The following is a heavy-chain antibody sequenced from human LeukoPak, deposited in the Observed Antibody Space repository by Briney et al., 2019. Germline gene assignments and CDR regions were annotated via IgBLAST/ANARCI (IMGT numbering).Heavy chain of an antibody. D-gene: IGHD5-12*01. CDR1: GFTFSSYA. Sequence: GGSLRLSCAASGFTFSSYAMHWVRQAPGKGLEWVAVISYDGSNKYYADSVKGRFTISRDNSKNTLYLQMNSLRAEDTAAYYCARGESLVTTIDYWGQGTLVTVSS. J-gene: IGHJ4*02. CDR3: ARGESLVTTIDY. CDR2: ISYDGSNK. V-gene: IGHV3-30-3*01.